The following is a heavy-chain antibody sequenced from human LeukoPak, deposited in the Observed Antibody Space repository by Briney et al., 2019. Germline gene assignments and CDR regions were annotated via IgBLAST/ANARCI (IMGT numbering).Heavy chain of an antibody. CDR3: ARDALGYDILTGYYDDRYPDY. D-gene: IGHD3-9*01. CDR2: ISSSSSTI. V-gene: IGHV3-48*01. J-gene: IGHJ4*02. CDR1: GFTFSSYS. Sequence: GESLRLSCAASGFTFSSYSMNWVRQAPGKGLEWVSYISSSSSTIYYADSVKGRFTISRDNAKNSLYLQMNSLRAEDTAVYYCARDALGYDILTGYYDDRYPDYWGQGTLVTVSS.